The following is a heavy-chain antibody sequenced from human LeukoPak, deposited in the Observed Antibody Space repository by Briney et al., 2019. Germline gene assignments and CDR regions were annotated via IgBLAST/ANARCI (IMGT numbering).Heavy chain of an antibody. V-gene: IGHV3-30*18. CDR3: AKPYAISGYDWGFFDH. CDR1: GFTFNNCG. J-gene: IGHJ4*02. CDR2: ISYDGSNI. D-gene: IGHD5-12*01. Sequence: GTSLRLSCAASGFTFNNCGIHWVRQAPGKGLEWVAFISYDGSNIYYADTVKGRFTISRVNSKSTLFLQMNSLRIEDTAVYYCAKPYAISGYDWGFFDHWGQGTLVSVSS.